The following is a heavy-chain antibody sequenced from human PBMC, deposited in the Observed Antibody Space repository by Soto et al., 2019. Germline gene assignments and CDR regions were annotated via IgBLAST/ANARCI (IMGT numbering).Heavy chain of an antibody. D-gene: IGHD4-17*01. CDR3: ARDAYGDHYYYYYYMDV. J-gene: IGHJ6*03. CDR1: GYTFTSYG. CDR2: ISAYNGNT. Sequence: ASLKVSCKASGYTFTSYGISWVRQAPGQGLEWMGWISAYNGNTNYAQKLQGRVTMTTDTSTSTAYMELRSLRSDDTAVYYCARDAYGDHYYYYYYMDVWGKGTTVTVSS. V-gene: IGHV1-18*01.